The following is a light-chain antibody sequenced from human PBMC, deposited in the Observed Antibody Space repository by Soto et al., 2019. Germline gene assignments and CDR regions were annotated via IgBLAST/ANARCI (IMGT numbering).Light chain of an antibody. V-gene: IGKV1-9*01. CDR1: QGISSY. J-gene: IGKJ3*01. CDR2: AAS. Sequence: DIQLTQSPSFLSASVGDRVTITCRASQGISSYLAWYQQKPGKAPKLLIYAASSLQSGVPSRFSGSGSGTEFTLTISSLHPEDFATYYCQHLHNYPFTCGPGTKVDIK. CDR3: QHLHNYPFT.